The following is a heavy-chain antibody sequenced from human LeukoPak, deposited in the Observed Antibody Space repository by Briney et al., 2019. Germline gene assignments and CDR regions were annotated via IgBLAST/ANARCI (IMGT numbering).Heavy chain of an antibody. D-gene: IGHD1-1*01. CDR3: ARSTTGTLFDY. CDR2: INHNNGGT. Sequence: GASVKVSCKASGYTFTGYYMHWVRQAPGQGLDWMGWINHNNGGTNYAQKFQGRVTMTRDTSISTAYMELSRLRSDDTAVYYCARSTTGTLFDYWGQGTLVTVSS. CDR1: GYTFTGYY. V-gene: IGHV1-2*02. J-gene: IGHJ4*02.